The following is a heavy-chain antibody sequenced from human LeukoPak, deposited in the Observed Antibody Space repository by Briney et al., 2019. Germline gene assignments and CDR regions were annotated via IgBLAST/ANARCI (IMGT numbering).Heavy chain of an antibody. J-gene: IGHJ5*02. CDR3: ASYASGYNWLKA. Sequence: GASVKVSCKASGHTFTVYYIHWVRQAPGQGLEWMGWIHPGTGDTNYAQRFQGRVTVTRDTSITTAYTELSSLKSDDTAVYYCASYASGYNWLKAWGQGTLVTVSS. V-gene: IGHV1-2*02. CDR1: GHTFTVYY. CDR2: IHPGTGDT. D-gene: IGHD3-10*01.